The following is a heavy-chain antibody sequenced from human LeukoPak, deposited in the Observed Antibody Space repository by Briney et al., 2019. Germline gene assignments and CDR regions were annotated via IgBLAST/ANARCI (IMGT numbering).Heavy chain of an antibody. CDR2: INYSGSTI. CDR1: GFTFSNYE. V-gene: IGHV3-48*03. D-gene: IGHD3-22*01. J-gene: IGHJ4*02. Sequence: PGGSLRLSCAASGFTFSNYEMNWVRQAPGKGLDWISYINYSGSTIYYADSVKGRFTISRDNTKNSLYLQMNSLRAEDTALYYCARWLNYWGQETLVTVSS. CDR3: ARWLNY.